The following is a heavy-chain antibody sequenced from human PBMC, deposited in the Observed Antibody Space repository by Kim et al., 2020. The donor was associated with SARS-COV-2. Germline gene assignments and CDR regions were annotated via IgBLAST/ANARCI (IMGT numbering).Heavy chain of an antibody. CDR1: GYSFTAYT. V-gene: IGHV1-3*01. D-gene: IGHD2-15*01. J-gene: IGHJ4*02. CDR2: INAANGNT. CDR3: ARGAYCRGGICFPPGGY. Sequence: ASVKVSCKASGYSFTAYTIHWVRQAPGQRLEWMCWINAANGNTEFSQKFQGRVTSSRDTSATTVHMEMSNLKSEDTAVYYCARGAYCRGGICFPPGGYWGQGTLVTVSS.